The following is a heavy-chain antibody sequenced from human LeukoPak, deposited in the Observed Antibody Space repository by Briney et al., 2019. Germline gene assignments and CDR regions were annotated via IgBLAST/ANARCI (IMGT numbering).Heavy chain of an antibody. CDR3: ARGEGYFDWLPRFNWFDP. D-gene: IGHD3-9*01. CDR1: GYTFTSYD. CDR2: MNPNSGNT. J-gene: IGHJ5*02. Sequence: ASVKVSCKASGYTFTSYDINWVRQATGQGLEWMGWMNPNSGNTGYAQKFQGRVTMTRNTSISTAYMELSSLRSEDTAVYYCARGEGYFDWLPRFNWFDPWGQGTLVTVSS. V-gene: IGHV1-8*01.